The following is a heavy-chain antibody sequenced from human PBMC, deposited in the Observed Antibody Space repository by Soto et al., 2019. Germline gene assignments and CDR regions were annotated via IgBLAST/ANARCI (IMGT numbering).Heavy chain of an antibody. Sequence: RRLSCEVSGFTFSMYSMSWVRQSPGKGLEWVAKIPQDGVDGHYADSVKGRFIISRDNGKNSLHLQLNNLRAEDTAVYYCARDHLILPAHDLFYGSDVWGRGATVTVSS. D-gene: IGHD2-21*02. V-gene: IGHV3-7*03. CDR1: GFTFSMYS. CDR3: ARDHLILPAHDLFYGSDV. J-gene: IGHJ6*02. CDR2: IPQDGVDG.